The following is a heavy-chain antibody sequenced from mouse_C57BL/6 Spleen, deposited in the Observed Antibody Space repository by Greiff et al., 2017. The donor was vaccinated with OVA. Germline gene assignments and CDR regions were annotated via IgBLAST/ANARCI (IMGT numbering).Heavy chain of an antibody. CDR3: ARVHDYDGIDY. V-gene: IGHV3-6*01. J-gene: IGHJ2*01. CDR2: ISYDGSN. CDR1: GYSITSGYS. D-gene: IGHD2-4*01. Sequence: EVKLQESGPGLVKPSQSLSLTCSVTGYSITSGYSCNLIRQFPGNKLEWMGYISYDGSNNYNPSLKNRISITRDTSKNQFFLKLNSVTTEDTATYYCARVHDYDGIDYWGQGTTLTVSS.